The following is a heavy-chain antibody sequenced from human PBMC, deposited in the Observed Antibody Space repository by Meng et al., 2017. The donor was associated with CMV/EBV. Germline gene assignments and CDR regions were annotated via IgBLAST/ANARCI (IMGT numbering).Heavy chain of an antibody. V-gene: IGHV4-4*07. Sequence: GQLQGSGPGRVNPSEPLSLTCPVSGGPISSSDWSWIRQPAGKGLEWIGRIYTSGSTNYNPSLKSRVTMSVDTSKNQFSLKLSSVTAADTAVYYCARGGLYYYDSSGHFDYWGQGTLVTVSS. CDR1: GGPISSSD. D-gene: IGHD3-22*01. J-gene: IGHJ4*02. CDR2: IYTSGST. CDR3: ARGGLYYYDSSGHFDY.